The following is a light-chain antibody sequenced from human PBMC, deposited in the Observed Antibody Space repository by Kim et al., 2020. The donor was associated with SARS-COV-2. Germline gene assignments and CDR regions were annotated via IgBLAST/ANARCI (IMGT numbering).Light chain of an antibody. CDR3: QTWDSSSVI. V-gene: IGLV3-1*01. CDR1: KLEDKY. J-gene: IGLJ2*01. CDR2: QDT. Sequence: SVSPGQTASITCYGDKLEDKYVCWYQQKAGQSPVLLIYQDTKWPSGIPERFSGSNSGNTATLTISGTQAMDEADYYCQTWDSSSVIFGGGTQLTVL.